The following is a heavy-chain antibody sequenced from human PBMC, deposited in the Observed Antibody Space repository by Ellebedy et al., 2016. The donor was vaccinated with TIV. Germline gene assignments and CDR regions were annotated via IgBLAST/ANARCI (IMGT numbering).Heavy chain of an antibody. V-gene: IGHV3-43*02. Sequence: GGSLRLSCAASGFAFGHYAMHWVRLGPGKGLEWVGLINGDGKTYYADSVKGRFTISRDSDKHSLLLQMHGLRTGDSALYYCAKDISRRMAHLEYWGPGTLVTVS. D-gene: IGHD1-1*01. CDR3: AKDISRRMAHLEY. CDR2: INGDGKT. J-gene: IGHJ4*02. CDR1: GFAFGHYA.